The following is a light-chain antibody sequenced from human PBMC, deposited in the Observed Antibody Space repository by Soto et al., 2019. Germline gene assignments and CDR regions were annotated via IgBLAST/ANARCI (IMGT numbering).Light chain of an antibody. J-gene: IGKJ1*01. CDR2: DAY. CDR3: QQYNSYSPWT. Sequence: DIQMTHAPSTLSSSVGDRVTITCLASQSISSWLAWYHQKSGKATKLMIYDAYSLESGVPSTFRGSGSGTELTLTISSLQTDDFASYYCQQYNSYSPWTFGQGTKVDIK. V-gene: IGKV1-5*01. CDR1: QSISSW.